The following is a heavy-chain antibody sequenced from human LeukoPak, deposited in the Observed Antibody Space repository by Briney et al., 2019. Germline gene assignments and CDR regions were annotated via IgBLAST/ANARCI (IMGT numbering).Heavy chain of an antibody. D-gene: IGHD2-15*01. V-gene: IGHV3-21*01. Sequence: GGSLRLSCAASGFTFSSYSMNWVRQAPGKGLEWVSSISSSSYIYYADSVKGRFTISRDNAKNSLYLQMNSLRAEDTAVYYCARGRYCSGGSCYSPYYFDYWGQGTLVTVSS. CDR2: ISSSSYI. J-gene: IGHJ4*02. CDR3: ARGRYCSGGSCYSPYYFDY. CDR1: GFTFSSYS.